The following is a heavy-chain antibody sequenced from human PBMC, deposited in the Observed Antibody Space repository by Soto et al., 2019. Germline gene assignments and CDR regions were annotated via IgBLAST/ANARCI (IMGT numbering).Heavy chain of an antibody. J-gene: IGHJ4*02. CDR2: ISHLEST. V-gene: IGHV4-30-2*06. CDR1: GASISYGGFS. D-gene: IGHD2-15*01. CDR3: ARGGGYNSFDY. Sequence: SETLSLTCTVSGASISYGGFSWSWIRQSPGKGLEWIGYISHLESTYFHPSFKSRLTMSIDRTRNQFSLKLSSVTAADMAVYYCARGGGYNSFDYWGQGVLVTVSS.